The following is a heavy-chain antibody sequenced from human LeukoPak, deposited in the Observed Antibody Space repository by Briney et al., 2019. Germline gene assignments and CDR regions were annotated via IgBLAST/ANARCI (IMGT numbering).Heavy chain of an antibody. Sequence: GRSLRLSCTDSGFTLSSYAMHWVRQSPGKGLEWVAVTSNHGNDGFYADSVKGRFTISRDNSKKTLYLQMDSLRPDDTGVYYCTRDRGAMNDFDYWGQGTLVTVSS. D-gene: IGHD2-2*01. CDR3: TRDRGAMNDFDY. V-gene: IGHV3-30-3*01. J-gene: IGHJ4*02. CDR1: GFTLSSYA. CDR2: TSNHGNDG.